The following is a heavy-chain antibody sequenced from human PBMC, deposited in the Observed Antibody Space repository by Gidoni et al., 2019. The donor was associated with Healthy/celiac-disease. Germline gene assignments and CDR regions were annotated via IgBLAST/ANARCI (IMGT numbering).Heavy chain of an antibody. CDR3: ARDGCSSTSCYDNWFDP. J-gene: IGHJ5*02. CDR2: ISAYNVNT. CDR1: GYTCTSYG. D-gene: IGHD2-2*01. V-gene: IGHV1-18*04. Sequence: QVQLVQSGAEVKKPGASVKVSCKASGYTCTSYGISWVRQAPGQGLEWMGWISAYNVNTNYAQKLQGRVTMTTDTSTSTAYMELRSLRSDDTAVYYCARDGCSSTSCYDNWFDPWGQGTLVTVSS.